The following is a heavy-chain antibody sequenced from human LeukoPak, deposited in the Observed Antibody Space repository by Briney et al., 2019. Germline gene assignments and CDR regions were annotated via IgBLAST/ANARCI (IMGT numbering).Heavy chain of an antibody. CDR3: ATQPCSGGRCYLEH. J-gene: IGHJ4*02. CDR2: ISHDGRNK. Sequence: GGSLRLSCAASGFTFSSYAMHWVRQAPGKGLEWVTVISHDGRNKYYADSVKGRFTISRDNSMNTLDLEMNSLRAEDTAVCYCATQPCSGGRCYLEHWGQGTLVTVSS. D-gene: IGHD2-15*01. V-gene: IGHV3-30*04. CDR1: GFTFSSYA.